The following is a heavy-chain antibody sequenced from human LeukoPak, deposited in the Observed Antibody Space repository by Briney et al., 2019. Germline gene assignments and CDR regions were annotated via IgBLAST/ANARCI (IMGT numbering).Heavy chain of an antibody. J-gene: IGHJ4*02. D-gene: IGHD4-11*01. V-gene: IGHV1-18*01. CDR1: GYAFRNYA. CDR2: ISPHNGGT. Sequence: ASVKVSCKGFGYAFRNYAVVWVRQTPRQGLELMGWISPHNGGTQYSQNLQGRITMTIDAPTSTAYMELRSLTCDDTAVYYCVRVWDYSPRGRLDFWGQGTLVSVSS. CDR3: VRVWDYSPRGRLDF.